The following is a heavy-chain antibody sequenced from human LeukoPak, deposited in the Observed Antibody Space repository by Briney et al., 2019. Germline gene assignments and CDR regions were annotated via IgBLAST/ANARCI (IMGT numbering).Heavy chain of an antibody. V-gene: IGHV1-2*06. CDR2: INPNSGGT. CDR1: GYTFTGYY. J-gene: IGHJ5*02. D-gene: IGHD3-10*01. Sequence: ASLKVSCKASGYTFTGYYMHSVRQAPGQRLEWMGRINPNSGGTNYAQKFQRRVTTTRYPSISTASMELSRLTSDATATYHCARAAVRGALYNWFDPWGQGTLVTVSS. CDR3: ARAAVRGALYNWFDP.